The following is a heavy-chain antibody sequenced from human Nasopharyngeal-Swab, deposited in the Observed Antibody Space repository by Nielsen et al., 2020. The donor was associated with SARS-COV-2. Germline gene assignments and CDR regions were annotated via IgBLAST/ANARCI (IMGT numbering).Heavy chain of an antibody. Sequence: GESLKISCAASGFTFSSYGMHWVRQAPGKGLEWVAVISYDGSNKYYADSVKGRFTISRDSSTDTLYLQMNSLRPEDTAVYYCARDRVAQGVFLVSLDNWGQGILVTVSS. CDR1: GFTFSSYG. V-gene: IGHV3-30*03. CDR2: ISYDGSNK. J-gene: IGHJ4*02. CDR3: ARDRVAQGVFLVSLDN. D-gene: IGHD2-8*01.